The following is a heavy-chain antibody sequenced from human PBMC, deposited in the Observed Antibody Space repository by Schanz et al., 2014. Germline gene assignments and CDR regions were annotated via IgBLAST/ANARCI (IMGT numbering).Heavy chain of an antibody. J-gene: IGHJ4*02. CDR2: ISTFRNEDT. CDR3: ARGGYSSGWYDRDIAHFDY. D-gene: IGHD6-19*01. CDR1: GYTFSDYG. Sequence: QVQLVQSGTQVKKPGASVKVSCKTSGYTFSDYGITWVRQAPGQGPEFMGWISTFRNEDTNSAQRFQGRLTMTTDTSTSTAYMELRSLRSDDTAVYYCARGGYSSGWYDRDIAHFDYWGQGTLVTVSS. V-gene: IGHV1-18*01.